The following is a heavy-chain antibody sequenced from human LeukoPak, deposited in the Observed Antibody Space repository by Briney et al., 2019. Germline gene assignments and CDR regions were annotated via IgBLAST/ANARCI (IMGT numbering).Heavy chain of an antibody. CDR1: GGSFSGYY. D-gene: IGHD6-13*01. CDR2: INHSGST. J-gene: IGHJ5*02. V-gene: IGHV4-34*01. CDR3: ARRSSSWKNWFDP. Sequence: PSETLSLTCAVYGGSFSGYYWSWIRQPPGKGLEWIGEINHSGSTNYNPSLKSRVTISVDMSKNQFSLKLSSVTAADTAVYYCARRSSSWKNWFDPWGQGTLVTVSS.